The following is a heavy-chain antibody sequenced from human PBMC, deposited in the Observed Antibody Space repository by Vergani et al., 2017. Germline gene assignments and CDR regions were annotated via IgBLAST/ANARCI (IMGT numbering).Heavy chain of an antibody. V-gene: IGHV4-61*02. J-gene: IGHJ6*03. CDR2: IYTSGST. Sequence: QVQLQESGPGLVKPSQTLSLTCTVSGGSISSGSYYWSWIRQPAGKGLEWIGRIYTSGSTNYNPSLKSRVTISVDTSKNQFSLKLSSVTAADTAVYYCARRRYSNFIYYYYMDVWGKGTTVTVSS. CDR1: GGSISSGSYY. D-gene: IGHD4-11*01. CDR3: ARRRYSNFIYYYYMDV.